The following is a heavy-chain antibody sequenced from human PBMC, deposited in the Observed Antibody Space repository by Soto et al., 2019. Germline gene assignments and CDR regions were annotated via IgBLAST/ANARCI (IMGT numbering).Heavy chain of an antibody. CDR3: ARATYYDFWSGYYTGSWFDP. J-gene: IGHJ5*02. CDR2: IYPGDSDT. D-gene: IGHD3-3*01. Sequence: PGESLKISCKGSGYSFTSYWIGWVRQMPGKGLEWMGIIYPGDSDTRYSPSFQGQVTISADKPISTAYLQWSSLKASDTAMYYCARATYYDFWSGYYTGSWFDPWGQGTLVTVSS. CDR1: GYSFTSYW. V-gene: IGHV5-51*04.